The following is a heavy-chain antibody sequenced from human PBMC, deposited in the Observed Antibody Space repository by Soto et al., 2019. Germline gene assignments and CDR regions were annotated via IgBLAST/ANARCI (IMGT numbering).Heavy chain of an antibody. CDR1: GFSFSTYS. CDR3: VRDLMHDAFDI. J-gene: IGHJ3*02. V-gene: IGHV3-21*01. CDR2: ISSTSTYI. Sequence: EVQLVESGGGLVKPGGSLRLSCAASGFSFSTYSMNWVRQAPGKGLEWVSSISSTSTYIYSADSMKGRFTISRDNAKNSLYLQMNSLRAEDTAIYYCVRDLMHDAFDIWGQGTMVTVSS.